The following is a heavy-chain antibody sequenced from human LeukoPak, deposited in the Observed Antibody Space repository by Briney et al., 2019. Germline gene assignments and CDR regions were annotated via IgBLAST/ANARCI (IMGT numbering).Heavy chain of an antibody. D-gene: IGHD3-16*01. CDR2: IIPILGIA. V-gene: IGHV1-69*04. CDR1: GGTFSSYA. J-gene: IGHJ4*02. Sequence: GASAKVSCKASGGTFSSYAISWVRQAPGQGLEWMGRIIPILGIANYAQKFQGRVTITADKSTSTAYMELSSLRSEDTAVYYCANTRDDYVWGSSNEFDYWGQGTLVTVSS. CDR3: ANTRDDYVWGSSNEFDY.